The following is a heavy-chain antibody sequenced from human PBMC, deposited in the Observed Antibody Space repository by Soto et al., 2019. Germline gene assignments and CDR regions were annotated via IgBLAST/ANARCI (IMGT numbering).Heavy chain of an antibody. CDR2: ISYDGSYQ. Sequence: QGQLVESGGGVVQPGRSLRLSCAASGFTFREHAMHWVRQAPGKGLEWVALISYDGSYQNYPESVRGRFTISRDDSRSTLFLQMNSLRDEDTAVYYCVAEVGPRTFDNWGQGTLVTVSS. CDR3: VAEVGPRTFDN. CDR1: GFTFREHA. V-gene: IGHV3-30-3*01. J-gene: IGHJ4*02. D-gene: IGHD1-26*01.